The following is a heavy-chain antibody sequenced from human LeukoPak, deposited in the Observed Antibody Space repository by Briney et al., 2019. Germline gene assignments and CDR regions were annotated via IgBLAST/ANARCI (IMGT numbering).Heavy chain of an antibody. CDR2: ISDYNGNT. J-gene: IGHJ5*02. D-gene: IGHD3-22*01. CDR3: ARDGRPRYYYDRSGNYGSWFDP. V-gene: IGHV1-18*01. Sequence: ASVKVSCKASGYTFTSYGISWVRQAPGQGLEWMGWISDYNGNTNYAQKLQGRVTMTTDTSTSTAYMELRSLRSDDTAVYYCARDGRPRYYYDRSGNYGSWFDPWGQGTLVTVSS. CDR1: GYTFTSYG.